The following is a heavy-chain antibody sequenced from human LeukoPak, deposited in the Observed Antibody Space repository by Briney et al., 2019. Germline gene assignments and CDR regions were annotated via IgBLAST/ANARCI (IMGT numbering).Heavy chain of an antibody. CDR3: ASSADRRFDY. Sequence: PSETLSLTCTVSGGSISSGGYYWSWIRQHPGKGLEWIGYIYYSGSTYYNPSLKSRVTISVDTSKNQFSLKLSFVTAADTAVYYCASSADRRFDYWGQGTLVTVSS. CDR1: GGSISSGGYY. J-gene: IGHJ4*03. CDR2: IYYSGST. V-gene: IGHV4-31*03.